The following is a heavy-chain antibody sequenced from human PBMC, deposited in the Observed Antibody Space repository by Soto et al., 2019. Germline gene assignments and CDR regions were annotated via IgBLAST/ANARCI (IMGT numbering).Heavy chain of an antibody. CDR2: IYHSGST. J-gene: IGHJ5*02. CDR3: PRGQSSGWKKKNNWLDP. CDR1: GGSISSSNW. Sequence: SETLSLTCAVSGGSISSSNWWSWVRQPPGKGLEWIGEIYHSGSTNYNPSLKSRVTISVDKSKNQVSLKLRAVTAADTAVYYCPRGQSSGWKKKNNWLDPWGQGTRVTVSS. D-gene: IGHD6-19*01. V-gene: IGHV4-4*02.